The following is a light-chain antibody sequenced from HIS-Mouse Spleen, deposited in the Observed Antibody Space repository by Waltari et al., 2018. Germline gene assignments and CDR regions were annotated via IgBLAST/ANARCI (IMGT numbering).Light chain of an antibody. J-gene: IGLJ2*01. CDR2: EDS. CDR1: ALPTTY. Sequence: SYELTQPPSVSVSPGQTARNPCSGCALPTTYTYWYQQKSGQAPVLVIYEDSKRPSGIPERFSGSSSGTMATLTISGAQVEDEADYYCYSTDSSGNHRVFGGGTKLTVL. CDR3: YSTDSSGNHRV. V-gene: IGLV3-10*01.